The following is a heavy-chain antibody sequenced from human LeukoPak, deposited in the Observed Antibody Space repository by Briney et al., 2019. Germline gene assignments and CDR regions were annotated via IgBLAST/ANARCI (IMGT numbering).Heavy chain of an antibody. J-gene: IGHJ4*02. D-gene: IGHD6-13*01. Sequence: GGSLRLSCAVSGFSVSGYWMTWVRQAPGKGLEWVANIKQDGSEKNYVDSVKGRFTISRDNAENSLFLQMNSLRVEDTAAYYCAREWQGRIAAAGTRIEGDYWGQGTLVAVS. CDR3: AREWQGRIAAAGTRIEGDY. CDR1: GFSVSGYW. CDR2: IKQDGSEK. V-gene: IGHV3-7*01.